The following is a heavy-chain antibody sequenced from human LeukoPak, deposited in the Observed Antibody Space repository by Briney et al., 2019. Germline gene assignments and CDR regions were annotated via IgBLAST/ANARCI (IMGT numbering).Heavy chain of an antibody. V-gene: IGHV4-39*01. D-gene: IGHD2-2*01. CDR1: GASVSSSDYY. CDR2: IYFSGGT. J-gene: IGHJ4*02. CDR3: ARLFIRDIVVVPAASIDS. Sequence: SEILSLTCTVSGASVSSSDYYWGWIRQPPGKRLEWIGNIYFSGGTYYNPSLKSRVTMSVDTSNNQFSLNLSSVTATDTAVYYCARLFIRDIVVVPAASIDSWGQGTLVTVSS.